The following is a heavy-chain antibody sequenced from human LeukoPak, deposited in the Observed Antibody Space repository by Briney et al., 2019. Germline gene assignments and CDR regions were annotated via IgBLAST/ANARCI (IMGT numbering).Heavy chain of an antibody. D-gene: IGHD6-13*01. CDR2: MNPNSGNT. J-gene: IGHJ4*02. CDR3: ARDSSSWSSRTFDY. Sequence: ASVKVSCKASGYTFTSYDINWVRQATGQGLEWMGWMNPNSGNTGYAQKFQGRVTMTRNTSISTADMELSSLRSEDTAVYYCARDSSSWSSRTFDYWGQGTLVTVSS. V-gene: IGHV1-8*01. CDR1: GYTFTSYD.